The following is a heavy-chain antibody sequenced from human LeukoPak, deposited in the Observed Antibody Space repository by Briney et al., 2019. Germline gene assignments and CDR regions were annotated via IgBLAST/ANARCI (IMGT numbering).Heavy chain of an antibody. J-gene: IGHJ4*02. D-gene: IGHD3-10*01. Sequence: SETLSLTCTVSGGSISSGSYYWSWIRQPAGKGLEWIGRIYTSGSTNYNPSLKSRVTISVDTSKNQFSLKLSSVTAADTAVYYCARRRIITMVRGVPESRYFDYWGQGTLVTVSS. CDR1: GGSISSGSYY. V-gene: IGHV4-61*02. CDR2: IYTSGST. CDR3: ARRRIITMVRGVPESRYFDY.